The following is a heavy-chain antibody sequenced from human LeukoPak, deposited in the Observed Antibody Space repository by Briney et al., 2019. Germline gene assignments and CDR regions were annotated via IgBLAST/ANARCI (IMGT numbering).Heavy chain of an antibody. CDR1: GGTFSSYA. V-gene: IGHV1-69*13. J-gene: IGHJ6*03. D-gene: IGHD2-2*01. CDR2: IILIFGTA. Sequence: ASVKVSCKASGGTFSSYAISWVRQAPGQGLGWMGGIILIFGTANYPQKFQGRVTITADESTSTAYMELSSLRSEDTAVYYCANIVVVPAARGNYYYMDVWGKGTTVTVSS. CDR3: ANIVVVPAARGNYYYMDV.